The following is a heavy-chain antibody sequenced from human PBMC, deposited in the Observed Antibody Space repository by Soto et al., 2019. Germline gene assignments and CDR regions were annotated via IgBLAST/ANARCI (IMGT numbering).Heavy chain of an antibody. Sequence: ASVKVSFKASGYTFTSYAMHWVRQAPGQRLEWMGWINAGNGNTKYSQKFQGRVTITRDTSASTAYMELSSLKSEDTAVYYCARGAAAGVRGGTNWFDPWGQGTQVTVSS. CDR3: ARGAAAGVRGGTNWFDP. J-gene: IGHJ5*02. D-gene: IGHD6-13*01. V-gene: IGHV1-3*01. CDR1: GYTFTSYA. CDR2: INAGNGNT.